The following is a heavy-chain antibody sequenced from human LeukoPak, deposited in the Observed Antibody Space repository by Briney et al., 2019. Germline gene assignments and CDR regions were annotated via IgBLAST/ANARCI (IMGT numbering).Heavy chain of an antibody. D-gene: IGHD5-18*01. J-gene: IGHJ5*02. Sequence: GESLKISCKTSGYSFTSYWIAWVRQMPGKGLEWMGIIYPGDSDTRYSPSFQGQVTISADKPISTAYLQLSSLKASDTAVYYCARSPGGFTYGRNWFDPWGQGTQVSVSS. CDR3: ARSPGGFTYGRNWFDP. CDR2: IYPGDSDT. CDR1: GYSFTSYW. V-gene: IGHV5-51*04.